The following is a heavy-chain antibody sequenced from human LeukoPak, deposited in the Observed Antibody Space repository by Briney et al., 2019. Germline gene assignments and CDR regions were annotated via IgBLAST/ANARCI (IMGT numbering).Heavy chain of an antibody. CDR2: IRSKAYGGTT. Sequence: GGSLRLSCTASGFTFGDYAMSWVRQAPGKGLEWVGFIRSKAYGGTTEYAASVKGRFTISRDDSKSIAYLQMNSLKTEDTAVYYCTRGWPGFFYYYYYGMDVWGQGTTVTVSS. D-gene: IGHD1-1*01. CDR3: TRGWPGFFYYYYYGMDV. CDR1: GFTFGDYA. V-gene: IGHV3-49*04. J-gene: IGHJ6*02.